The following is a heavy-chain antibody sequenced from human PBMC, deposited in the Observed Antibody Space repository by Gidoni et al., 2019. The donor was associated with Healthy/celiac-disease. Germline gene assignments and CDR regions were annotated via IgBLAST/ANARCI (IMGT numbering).Heavy chain of an antibody. D-gene: IGHD2-2*01. CDR1: GYTFTGYY. CDR3: ARSGSIVVVPAAPYYYYMDV. Sequence: QVQLVQSGAEVKKPGASVKVSCKASGYTFTGYYMHWVRQAPGQGLEWMGRINPNSGGTNYAQKFQGRVTMTRDTSISTAYMELSRLRSDDTAVYYCARSGSIVVVPAAPYYYYMDVWGKGTTVTVSS. J-gene: IGHJ6*03. CDR2: INPNSGGT. V-gene: IGHV1-2*06.